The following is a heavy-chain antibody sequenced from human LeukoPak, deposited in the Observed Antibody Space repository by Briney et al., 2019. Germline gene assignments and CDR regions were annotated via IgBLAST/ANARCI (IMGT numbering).Heavy chain of an antibody. Sequence: PSETLSLTCAVSGYSISSGYYWGWIRQPPGKGLEWIGSMHHSGKAYYNPSLRSRVTISLDTSKNQLSVNLISVTAADTAVYSYAREWYCSSTSCHYYFEYWGQGTLVTVSS. D-gene: IGHD2-2*01. J-gene: IGHJ4*02. CDR1: GYSISSGYY. CDR3: AREWYCSSTSCHYYFEY. CDR2: MHHSGKA. V-gene: IGHV4-38-2*02.